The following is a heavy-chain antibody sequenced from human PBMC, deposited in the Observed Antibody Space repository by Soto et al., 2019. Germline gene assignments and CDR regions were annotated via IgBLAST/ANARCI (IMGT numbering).Heavy chain of an antibody. J-gene: IGHJ4*02. CDR2: IIPIFGTA. D-gene: IGHD6-19*01. CDR1: GGTFSSYA. CDR3: AGDYSSGWYYFDY. Sequence: QVQLVQSGAEVKKPGSSVKVSCKASGGTFSSYAISWVRQAPGQGLEWMGGIIPIFGTANYAQKFQGRVTISADKSTSSAYMELSSLRSADTAVYYCAGDYSSGWYYFDYWGQGTLVTVCS. V-gene: IGHV1-69*14.